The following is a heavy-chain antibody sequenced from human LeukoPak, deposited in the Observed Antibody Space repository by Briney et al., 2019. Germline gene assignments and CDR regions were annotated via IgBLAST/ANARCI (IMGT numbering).Heavy chain of an antibody. CDR3: TVGRCRDYFFDY. Sequence: PGGSLRLSCAASGFTFSNDWMSWVRQAPGKGLEWVGRIKSKTDGGTTDYAAPVKGRFTISRDDSKNTLYLEMNSLKSEDTAVYYCTVGRCRDYFFDYWGQGTLVTVSS. V-gene: IGHV3-15*01. J-gene: IGHJ4*02. D-gene: IGHD2-21*02. CDR1: GFTFSNDW. CDR2: IKSKTDGGTT.